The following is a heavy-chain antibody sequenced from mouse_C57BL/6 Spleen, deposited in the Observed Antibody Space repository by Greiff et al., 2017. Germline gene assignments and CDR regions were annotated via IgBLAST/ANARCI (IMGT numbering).Heavy chain of an antibody. CDR3: VRHDRYYGAATGAMDY. J-gene: IGHJ4*01. Sequence: EVKVVESGGGLVQPKGSLKLSCAASGFSFNTYAMNWVRQAPGKGLEWVARIRSKSNNYATYYADSVKDRFTISRDDSESMLYLQMNNLKTEDTAMYYCVRHDRYYGAATGAMDYWGQGTSVTVSS. CDR2: IRSKSNNYAT. V-gene: IGHV10-1*01. CDR1: GFSFNTYA. D-gene: IGHD1-1*01.